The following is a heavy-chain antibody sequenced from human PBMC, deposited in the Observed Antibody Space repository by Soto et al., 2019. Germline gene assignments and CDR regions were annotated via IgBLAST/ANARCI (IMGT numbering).Heavy chain of an antibody. V-gene: IGHV3-23*01. Sequence: GWSLRLSCAASVFSFNTYAMIWVLQAPVKVLEWVSAISGSGCSTYYADSVKGRFTISRDNSKNTLYLQMNSLRAEDTAVYYCAKPPDYYDSSGYYQYYFEYWGQGTLVTVSS. CDR2: ISGSGCST. CDR3: AKPPDYYDSSGYYQYYFEY. D-gene: IGHD3-22*01. J-gene: IGHJ4*02. CDR1: VFSFNTYA.